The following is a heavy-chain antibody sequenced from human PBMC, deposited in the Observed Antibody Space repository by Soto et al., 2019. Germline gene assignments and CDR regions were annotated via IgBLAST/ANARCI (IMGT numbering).Heavy chain of an antibody. D-gene: IGHD2-21*01. V-gene: IGHV4-31*03. J-gene: IGHJ3*02. CDR3: AREAVRGKDSEAFDI. Sequence: KTSETLSLTCSVSGGSINTGGCYWSWIRHHPVKGLEWIGYIYYTGTTSYNPSLESRLTVSLDTSKNHFSLKLTSVTAADTAVYYCAREAVRGKDSEAFDIWGQGTLVTVSS. CDR2: IYYTGTT. CDR1: GGSINTGGCY.